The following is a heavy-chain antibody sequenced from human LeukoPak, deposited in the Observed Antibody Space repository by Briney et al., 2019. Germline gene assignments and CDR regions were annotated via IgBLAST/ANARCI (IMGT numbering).Heavy chain of an antibody. CDR1: GFTFSSYW. CDR2: INSDGSST. V-gene: IGHV3-74*01. CDR3: ARVPVVPAAIWQDACRYYFDY. J-gene: IGHJ4*02. D-gene: IGHD2-2*02. Sequence: PGGSLRLSCAASGFTFSSYWMHWVRQAPGKGLVWVSRINSDGSSTSYADSVKGRFTISRDNAKNTLYLQMNSLRAEDTAVYYCARVPVVPAAIWQDACRYYFDYWGQGTLVTVSS.